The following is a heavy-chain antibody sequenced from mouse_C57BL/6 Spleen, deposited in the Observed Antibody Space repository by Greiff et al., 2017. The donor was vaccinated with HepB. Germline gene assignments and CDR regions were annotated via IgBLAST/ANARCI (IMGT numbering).Heavy chain of an antibody. D-gene: IGHD2-12*01. J-gene: IGHJ4*01. CDR3: ARSSYEENAMDY. CDR1: GFNIKDYY. V-gene: IGHV14-2*01. Sequence: EVQLQQSGAELVKPGASVKLSCTASGFNIKDYYMHWVKQRTEQGLEWIGRIDPEDGETKYAPNFQGKATITADTSSNTTYLQLSRLTSEDTAVYYCARSSYEENAMDYWGQGTSVTVAS. CDR2: IDPEDGET.